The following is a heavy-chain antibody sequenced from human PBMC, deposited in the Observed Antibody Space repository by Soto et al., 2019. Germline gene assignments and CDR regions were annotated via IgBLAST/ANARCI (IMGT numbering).Heavy chain of an antibody. CDR3: AKGYSTGWHSSLNS. Sequence: EVQLVESGGGLVQPGGSLRLSCAASGFTFSNYGVSWVRQAPGKGLECVSAITNNSDYTYYADSVKGRFTVSRDNSKNTLFLEMNSLRAEDTPVYYCAKGYSTGWHSSLNSWGQGTLVTVSS. V-gene: IGHV3-23*04. CDR1: GFTFSNYG. CDR2: ITNNSDYT. D-gene: IGHD6-19*01. J-gene: IGHJ4*02.